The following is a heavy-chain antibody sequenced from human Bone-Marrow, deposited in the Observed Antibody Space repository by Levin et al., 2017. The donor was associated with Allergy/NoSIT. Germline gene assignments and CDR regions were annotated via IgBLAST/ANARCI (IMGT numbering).Heavy chain of an antibody. CDR2: IYHSGNT. J-gene: IGHJ3*01. V-gene: IGHV4-4*02. CDR3: AIRRITTIFGVVRNVFDV. Sequence: SETLSLTCAVSGGSFSSGNWWSWLRQPPGKGLEWIGEIYHSGNTNYNSSLKSRVTMSLDKSKKQFSLKLSSVTAADTAVYYCAIRRITTIFGVVRNVFDVWGQGTMVTVSS. D-gene: IGHD3-3*01. CDR1: GGSFSSGNW.